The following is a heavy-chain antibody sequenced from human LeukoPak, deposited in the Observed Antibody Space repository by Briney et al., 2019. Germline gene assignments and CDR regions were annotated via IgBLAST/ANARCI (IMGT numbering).Heavy chain of an antibody. Sequence: PGGSLRLSCAASGFTFDDYAMHWVRQAPGKGLEWVSLISGDGGSTYYADSVKGRFTISRDNSKNSLYLQMNSLRTEDTALYYCARGAYNDFGVGSKWSQGTTVTVSS. V-gene: IGHV3-43*02. CDR2: ISGDGGST. J-gene: IGHJ6*02. D-gene: IGHD3-3*01. CDR3: ARGAYNDFGVGSK. CDR1: GFTFDDYA.